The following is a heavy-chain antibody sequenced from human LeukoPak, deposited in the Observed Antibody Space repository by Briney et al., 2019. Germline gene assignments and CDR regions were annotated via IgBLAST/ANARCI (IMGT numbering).Heavy chain of an antibody. D-gene: IGHD1-26*01. CDR3: AKDWWELPAVDY. CDR1: GFALSNSG. Sequence: PGGSLRLSCAASGFALSNSGIHWARQAPGKGLEWVAGMLKDGSKKYYADSVKGRITISRDISKNTMCLEMNSLRAEDTAVYYCAKDWWELPAVDYWGQGTLVTVSS. J-gene: IGHJ4*02. V-gene: IGHV3-30*18. CDR2: MLKDGSKK.